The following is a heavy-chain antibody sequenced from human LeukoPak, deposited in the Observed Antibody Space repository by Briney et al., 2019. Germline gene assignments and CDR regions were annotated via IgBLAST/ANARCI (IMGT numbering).Heavy chain of an antibody. D-gene: IGHD4-17*01. CDR1: GYTFTSYG. V-gene: IGHV1-18*01. Sequence: ASVKVSCKASGYTFTSYGISWVRQAPGQGLEWMGWISAYNGNTNYAQKLQGRVTMTTDTSTSTAYMELRSLRSDDTAVYYCARVPRPTVLAGQWFDPWGQGTLVTVSS. CDR2: ISAYNGNT. CDR3: ARVPRPTVLAGQWFDP. J-gene: IGHJ5*02.